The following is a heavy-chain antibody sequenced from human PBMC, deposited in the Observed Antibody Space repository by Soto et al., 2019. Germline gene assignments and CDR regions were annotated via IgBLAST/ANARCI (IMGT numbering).Heavy chain of an antibody. CDR2: MNPNSGNT. CDR1: GYTFTSYD. V-gene: IGHV1-8*01. J-gene: IGHJ4*02. CDR3: ARGPSGWDDFEY. D-gene: IGHD6-19*01. Sequence: ASVKVSCKASGYTFTSYDINWVRQATGQGLEWMGWMNPNSGNTGYAQKFQGRVTMTRNTSISTAYMELSSLRSEDTAVYYCARGPSGWDDFEYWGQGTLVTVSS.